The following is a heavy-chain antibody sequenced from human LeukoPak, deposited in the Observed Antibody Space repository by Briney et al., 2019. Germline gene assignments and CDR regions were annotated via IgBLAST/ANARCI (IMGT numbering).Heavy chain of an antibody. J-gene: IGHJ3*02. CDR2: IYYSGST. Sequence: SGTLSLTCTVSGGSISSYYWSWIRQPPGKGLEWIGYIYYSGSTNYNPSLKSRVTISVDTSKNQFSLKLSSVTAADTAVYYCARRFVGYDSSWGASDIWGLGTMVTVSS. V-gene: IGHV4-59*01. D-gene: IGHD6-13*01. CDR1: GGSISSYY. CDR3: ARRFVGYDSSWGASDI.